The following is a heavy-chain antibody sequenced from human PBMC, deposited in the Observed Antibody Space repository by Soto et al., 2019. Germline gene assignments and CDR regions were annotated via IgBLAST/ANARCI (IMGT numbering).Heavy chain of an antibody. CDR3: ARGHDCGGDCYSPQFDY. CDR2: ISAYNGNT. Sequence: ASVKVSCKASGYTFTSYGISWVRQAPGQGLEWMGWISAYNGNTNYAQKLQGRVTMTTDTSTSTAYMELRSLRSDDTAVYYCARGHDCGGDCYSPQFDYWGQGTLVTVSS. D-gene: IGHD2-21*02. CDR1: GYTFTSYG. V-gene: IGHV1-18*01. J-gene: IGHJ4*02.